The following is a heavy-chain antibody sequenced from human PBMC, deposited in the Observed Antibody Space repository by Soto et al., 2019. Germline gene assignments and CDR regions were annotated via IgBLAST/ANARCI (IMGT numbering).Heavy chain of an antibody. V-gene: IGHV1-2*02. CDR2: INPNRGGT. J-gene: IGHJ5*02. Sequence: VQLVQSGAEVNKPGASVKVSCKASGSPFAAYHIHWLRQAPGQGLDWMGWINPNRGGTINAEKLQGRVTMTRDKSISTAYMDLSSLAADDAAVYFCERVKGPKNLFDPWGQGTLVTVS. CDR3: ERVKGPKNLFDP. CDR1: GSPFAAYH.